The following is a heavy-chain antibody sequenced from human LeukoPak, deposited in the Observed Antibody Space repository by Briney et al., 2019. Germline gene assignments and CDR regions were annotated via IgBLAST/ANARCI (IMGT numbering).Heavy chain of an antibody. CDR3: AKETYYYDSSGSFDY. V-gene: IGHV3-30*02. Sequence: GGSLRLSCAASGFTFSSYGMHWVRQAPGKGLEWVAYIQYDGSNQQYADSVKSRFTISRDNSKNTLYLQMNSLRAEDTAVYYCAKETYYYDSSGSFDYWGQGTLVTVSS. D-gene: IGHD3-22*01. CDR1: GFTFSSYG. CDR2: IQYDGSNQ. J-gene: IGHJ4*02.